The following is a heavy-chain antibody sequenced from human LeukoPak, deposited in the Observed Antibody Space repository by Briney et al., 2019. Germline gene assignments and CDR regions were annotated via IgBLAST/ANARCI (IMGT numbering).Heavy chain of an antibody. V-gene: IGHV4-59*01. D-gene: IGHD3-22*01. Sequence: SETLSLTCAVSGGSISSYSWRWIRQPPGKGLEWIGYIYDSGSTNYNPSLKSRVTISVATSKNQFSLKLSSVTAADTAVYYCARVIYYYDSSGYYTYYFDYWGQGTLVTVSS. J-gene: IGHJ4*02. CDR3: ARVIYYYDSSGYYTYYFDY. CDR2: IYDSGST. CDR1: GGSISSYS.